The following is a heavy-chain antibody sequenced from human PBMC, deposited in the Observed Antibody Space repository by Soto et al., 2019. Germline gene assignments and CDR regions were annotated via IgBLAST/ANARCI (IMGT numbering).Heavy chain of an antibody. CDR3: ATRRISGRPGGAFDI. V-gene: IGHV4-34*01. J-gene: IGHJ3*02. CDR1: GGSFSDYY. CDR2: INYSGST. Sequence: SETLSLTCAVYGGSFSDYYWSWIRQPPGKGLEWIGEINYSGSTNYEPSLKSRVTVSVDTPKNQFSLGLSSVTAADTALYYCATRRISGRPGGAFDIWGKGTMVTVS. D-gene: IGHD6-6*01.